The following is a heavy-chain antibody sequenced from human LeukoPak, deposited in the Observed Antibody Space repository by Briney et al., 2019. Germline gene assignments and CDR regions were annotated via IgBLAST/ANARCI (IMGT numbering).Heavy chain of an antibody. D-gene: IGHD3-22*01. Sequence: EASVKVSCKASGGTFSSYTISWVRQAPGQGLEWMGRIIPILGIANYAQKFQGRVTITADKSTSTAYMELSSLGSEDTAVYYCAREPWYYDSSGYYPFDYWGQGTLVTVSS. J-gene: IGHJ4*02. V-gene: IGHV1-69*04. CDR3: AREPWYYDSSGYYPFDY. CDR2: IIPILGIA. CDR1: GGTFSSYT.